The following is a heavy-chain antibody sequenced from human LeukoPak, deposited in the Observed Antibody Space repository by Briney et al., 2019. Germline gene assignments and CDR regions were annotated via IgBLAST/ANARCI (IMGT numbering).Heavy chain of an antibody. CDR1: GDSVSSTYYY. CDR2: IYFSGNT. J-gene: IGHJ4*02. V-gene: IGHV4-39*01. CDR3: ARQGTYYYDSTKFTFDY. Sequence: SXTCTVSGDSVSSTYYYWGWIRQPPGKGLEWIGSIYFSGNTYYNSSLKSRVTISIDTSKNQFSLNLSSVTAADTAVYYCARQGTYYYDSTKFTFDYWGQGTLVSVSS. D-gene: IGHD3-22*01.